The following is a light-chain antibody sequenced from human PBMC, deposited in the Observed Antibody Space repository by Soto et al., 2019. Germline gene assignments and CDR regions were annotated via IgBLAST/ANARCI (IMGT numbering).Light chain of an antibody. CDR2: AAY. V-gene: IGKV1-27*01. Sequence: DIQMTQSPSSLSASVGDRVIITCRASQGISNYLAWYQQKPGKVPKLLIYAAYTLQSWVPSRFIGSGSGTVITLTVSSLEAEDVATDYCPNLNRAPCTFGQVNNGEI. CDR3: PNLNRAPCT. CDR1: QGISNY. J-gene: IGKJ1*01.